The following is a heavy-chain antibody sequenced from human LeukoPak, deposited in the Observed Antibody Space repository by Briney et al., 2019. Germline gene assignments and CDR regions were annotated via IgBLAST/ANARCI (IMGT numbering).Heavy chain of an antibody. CDR2: IRYDGSNK. V-gene: IGHV3-30*02. D-gene: IGHD6-13*01. J-gene: IGHJ4*02. CDR1: GFTFSSYG. CDR3: AKVKIQAAAGELDY. Sequence: GGSLRLSCAASGFTFSSYGMHWVRQAPGKGLEWVAFIRYDGSNKYYADSVKGRFTISRDNSKNTLYLQMNSLRAEDTAVYYCAKVKIQAAAGELDYWGQGTLVTVSS.